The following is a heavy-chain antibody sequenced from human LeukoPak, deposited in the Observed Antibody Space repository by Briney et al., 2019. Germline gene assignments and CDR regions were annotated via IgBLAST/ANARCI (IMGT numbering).Heavy chain of an antibody. J-gene: IGHJ3*02. CDR2: ISSSGSTI. CDR1: GFTFSDYY. D-gene: IGHD1-7*01. Sequence: GGSLRLSCAASGFTFSDYYMSWTRQAPGKGLEWVSYISSSGSTIYYADSVKGRFTISRDNAKNSLYLQMNSLRAEDTAVYYCARAIIELPYAFDIWGQGTMVTVSS. V-gene: IGHV3-11*01. CDR3: ARAIIELPYAFDI.